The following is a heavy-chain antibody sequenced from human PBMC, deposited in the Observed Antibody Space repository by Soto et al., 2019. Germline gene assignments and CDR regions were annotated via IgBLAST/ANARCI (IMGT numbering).Heavy chain of an antibody. D-gene: IGHD6-19*01. CDR1: GGAIRNSIYY. J-gene: IGHJ4*02. CDR2: IYYDGSV. V-gene: IGHV4-39*01. CDR3: ARHRISVAGPLDY. Sequence: QLQLQESGPGLLEPSETLSLTCTVSGGAIRNSIYYWGWIRQPPGKGLEWIGTIYYDGSVAYSPALKSRATPSVDTSRNHFSVKINSVTAADTAVYFCARHRISVAGPLDYWGQGTLVTVSS.